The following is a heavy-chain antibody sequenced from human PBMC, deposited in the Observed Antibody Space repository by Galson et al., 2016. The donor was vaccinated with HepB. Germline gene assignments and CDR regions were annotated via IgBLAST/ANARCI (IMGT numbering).Heavy chain of an antibody. J-gene: IGHJ4*02. CDR1: GFTFRNAW. V-gene: IGHV3-15*01. CDR2: IKSKTDGGTT. CDR3: TTAVVYTSSWYLFDY. D-gene: IGHD6-13*01. Sequence: SLRLSCAASGFTFRNAWMSWVRQAPGKGLEWVGRIKSKTDGGTTDYAAPVKGRFTISRDDSENTLYLQMNSLKTEDTGVYYCTTAVVYTSSWYLFDYWGQGTLVTVSS.